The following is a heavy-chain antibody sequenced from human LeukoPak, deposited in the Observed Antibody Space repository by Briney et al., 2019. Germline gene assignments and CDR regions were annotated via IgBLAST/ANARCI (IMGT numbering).Heavy chain of an antibody. Sequence: TGGSLRLSCAASGFTFSSYAMSWVRQAPGKGLEWVSTISGSGGSTYYADSVKGRLTISRDNSKNTLYLQMNSLRAEDTAVYYCAKVGPMVRGVIITSPTFDYWGQGTLVTVSS. CDR2: ISGSGGST. CDR1: GFTFSSYA. V-gene: IGHV3-23*01. J-gene: IGHJ4*02. CDR3: AKVGPMVRGVIITSPTFDY. D-gene: IGHD3-10*01.